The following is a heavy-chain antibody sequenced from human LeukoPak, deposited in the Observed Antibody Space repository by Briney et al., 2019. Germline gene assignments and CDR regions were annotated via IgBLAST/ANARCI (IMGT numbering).Heavy chain of an antibody. Sequence: GGSLRLSCAASGFTFSSYAMSWVRQTPGKGLEWVSSISGSGGSTNYADSVTGRFTISRGNSNNTLYLQMNSRRADDTAVYYCAKDGLRFLEWYLGYFDLWGRGTLVTVSS. CDR1: GFTFSSYA. CDR2: ISGSGGST. J-gene: IGHJ2*01. D-gene: IGHD3-3*01. V-gene: IGHV3-23*01. CDR3: AKDGLRFLEWYLGYFDL.